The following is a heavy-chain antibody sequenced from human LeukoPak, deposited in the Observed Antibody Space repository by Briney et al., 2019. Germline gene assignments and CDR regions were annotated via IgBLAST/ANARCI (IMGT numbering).Heavy chain of an antibody. CDR2: ISGYNSNT. J-gene: IGHJ5*02. CDR3: ARTSHESVLYWSDP. V-gene: IGHV1-18*01. CDR1: GYTFTTYG. Sequence: ASVKVSCKASGYTFTTYGIGWVRQAPGQGLEWMGWISGYNSNTNYAQKFQGRVTMTTDTSTSTAYMELRSLRSDDTAVYYCARTSHESVLYWSDPWGQGTLVNVSS. D-gene: IGHD3-16*01.